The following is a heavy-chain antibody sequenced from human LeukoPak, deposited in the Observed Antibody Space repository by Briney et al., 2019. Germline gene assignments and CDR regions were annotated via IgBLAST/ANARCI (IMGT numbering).Heavy chain of an antibody. CDR3: ARQPGIAATRRNYYYYGMDV. CDR2: IYPGDSDT. V-gene: IGHV5-51*01. CDR1: GYGFTSYW. Sequence: GESLQIACQGSGYGFTSYWIGWVRPVPGKGREWRGIIYPGDSDTRYSPSFQGQVTISADKSISTAYLQWSSLKASDTAMYYCARQPGIAATRRNYYYYGMDVWGQGTTVTVSS. J-gene: IGHJ6*02. D-gene: IGHD6-13*01.